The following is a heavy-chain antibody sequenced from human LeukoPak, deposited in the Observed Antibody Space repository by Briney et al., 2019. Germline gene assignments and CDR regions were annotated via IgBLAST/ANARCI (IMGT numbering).Heavy chain of an antibody. CDR1: GFTFSSYS. Sequence: GGSLRLSCAASGFTFSSYSMNWVRQAPGKGLEWVSSISSSSSYIYYADSVKGRFTISRDNAKNSLYLQMNGLRAEDTAVYYCARVISPYYDSSGYLDYWGQGTLVTVSS. D-gene: IGHD3-22*01. J-gene: IGHJ4*02. CDR2: ISSSSSYI. V-gene: IGHV3-21*01. CDR3: ARVISPYYDSSGYLDY.